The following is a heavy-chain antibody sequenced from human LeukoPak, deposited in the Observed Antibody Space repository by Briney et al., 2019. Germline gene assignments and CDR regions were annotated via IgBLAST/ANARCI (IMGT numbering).Heavy chain of an antibody. D-gene: IGHD3-10*01. CDR3: AKDVPTRMVRGVILPGYYMDV. J-gene: IGHJ6*03. V-gene: IGHV3-74*01. CDR1: GFTFSSYW. Sequence: QPGGSLRLSCAASGFTFSSYWMHWVRQAPGKGLVWVSRINSDGSSTSYADSVKGRFTISRDNAKNTLYLQMNSLRAEDTAVYYCAKDVPTRMVRGVILPGYYMDVWGKGTTVTISS. CDR2: INSDGSST.